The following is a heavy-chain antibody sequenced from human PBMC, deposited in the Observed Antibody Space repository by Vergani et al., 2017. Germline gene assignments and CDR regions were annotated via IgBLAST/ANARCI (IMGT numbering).Heavy chain of an antibody. D-gene: IGHD5-12*01. CDR2: ISYDGSNK. J-gene: IGHJ4*02. Sequence: QVQLVESGGGVVQPGRSLRLSCAASGFTFSSYGMHWVRQAPGKGLEWVAVISYDGSNKYYADSVKGRFTISRDNSKNTLYLQMKRLRTEDTAVYYCAKEDSGYDSVGFDYWGQGTLVTVSS. CDR1: GFTFSSYG. V-gene: IGHV3-30*18. CDR3: AKEDSGYDSVGFDY.